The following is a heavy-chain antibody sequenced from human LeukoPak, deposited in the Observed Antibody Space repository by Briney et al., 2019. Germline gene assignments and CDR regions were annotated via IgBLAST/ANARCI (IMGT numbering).Heavy chain of an antibody. CDR1: GFIFSTYE. D-gene: IGHD4-11*01. V-gene: IGHV3-21*01. CDR2: FSSRSGSI. J-gene: IGHJ4*02. Sequence: GGSLRLSCAASGFIFSTYEMNWVRQAPGKGLEWVSSFSSRSGSIYYADSVKGRFTISRDNAKNSLYLQMNGLRAEDTAVYYCARGSNCDYWGQGTLVTVSS. CDR3: ARGSNCDY.